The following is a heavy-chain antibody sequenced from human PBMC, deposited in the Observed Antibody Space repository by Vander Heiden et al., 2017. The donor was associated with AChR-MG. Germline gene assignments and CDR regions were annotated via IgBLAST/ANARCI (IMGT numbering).Heavy chain of an antibody. J-gene: IGHJ6*03. CDR2: MNPNSGNT. Sequence: QVQLVQSGAEVKKPGASVKVSCKASGYTFTSYDINWVRQATGQGLEWMVWMNPNSGNTGYAQKFQGRVTMTRNTSISTAYMELSSLRSEDTAVYYCARVKRPDFWSGYDDRYYYYYMDVWGKGTTVTVSS. CDR1: GYTFTSYD. V-gene: IGHV1-8*01. D-gene: IGHD3-3*01. CDR3: ARVKRPDFWSGYDDRYYYYYMDV.